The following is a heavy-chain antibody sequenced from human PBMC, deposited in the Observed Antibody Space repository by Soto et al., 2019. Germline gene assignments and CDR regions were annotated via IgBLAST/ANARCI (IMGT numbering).Heavy chain of an antibody. CDR1: GGSISSAGHY. CDR2: IYYSGGT. D-gene: IGHD6-19*01. V-gene: IGHV4-31*03. Sequence: QVQLQESGPGLVKPSQTLSLTCTVSGGSISSAGHYWSWVRQHPGKGLEWIGYIYYSGGTNYNPSLGSRVTISVDTSKNQFTLKLSSVTAADTAGYYCARYLRITLAEVAVELRAFDIWGKGTIVTVSS. CDR3: ARYLRITLAEVAVELRAFDI. J-gene: IGHJ3*02.